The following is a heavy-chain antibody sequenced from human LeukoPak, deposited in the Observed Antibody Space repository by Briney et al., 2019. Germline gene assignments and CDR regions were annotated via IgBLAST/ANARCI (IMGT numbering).Heavy chain of an antibody. V-gene: IGHV1-8*03. CDR1: GYTFTSYD. CDR2: MNPGSGKT. D-gene: IGHD4-11*01. CDR3: ARYRSAAYYFEY. Sequence: ASVKVSCKASGYTFTSYDINWVRQATGQGLEWVGWMNPGSGKTGCAQKFQGRVTITASTSTSTGYMELSSLTSEDTAVYYCARYRSAAYYFEYWGQGTLVTVSS. J-gene: IGHJ4*02.